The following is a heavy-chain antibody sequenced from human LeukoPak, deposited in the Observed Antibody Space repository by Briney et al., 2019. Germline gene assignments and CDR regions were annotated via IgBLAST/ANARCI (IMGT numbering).Heavy chain of an antibody. CDR3: VRDIVGATPDDY. J-gene: IGHJ4*02. Sequence: GASVKVSCKASGYTFTSYDINWVRQATGQGLEWMGWMNPNSGNTGYAQKFQGRVTMTRNTSISTAYMELSSLRSEDTAVYYCVRDIVGATPDDYWGQGTLVTVSS. CDR1: GYTFTSYD. V-gene: IGHV1-8*01. D-gene: IGHD1-26*01. CDR2: MNPNSGNT.